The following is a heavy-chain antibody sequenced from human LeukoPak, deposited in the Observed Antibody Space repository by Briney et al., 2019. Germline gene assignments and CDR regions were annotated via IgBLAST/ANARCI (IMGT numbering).Heavy chain of an antibody. J-gene: IGHJ4*02. Sequence: GASVKVSCKPSGFTFTTYGFSWVRQAPGQGLEWMGWISPYGNTNYVQKLQGRVTMTTDTSASTAYMELGSLRSDDTAVYYCARVRGHDSLFDYWGQGTLVTVPS. CDR3: ARVRGHDSLFDY. D-gene: IGHD5-18*01. V-gene: IGHV1-18*01. CDR2: ISPYGNT. CDR1: GFTFTTYG.